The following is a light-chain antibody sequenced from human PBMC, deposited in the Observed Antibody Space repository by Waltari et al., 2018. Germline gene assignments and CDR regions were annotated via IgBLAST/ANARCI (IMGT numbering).Light chain of an antibody. Sequence: DIVMTQSPDSLAVPLGERAPLNCKSSQNLLYSSNNKNYLAWYQQKPGQPPKLLIYWASTREFGVPDRFSGSGSETDFTLTISSLQAEDVAVYYCQQYYTTPPYTFGQGTKLEIK. V-gene: IGKV4-1*01. CDR2: WAS. CDR3: QQYYTTPPYT. CDR1: QNLLYSSNNKNY. J-gene: IGKJ2*01.